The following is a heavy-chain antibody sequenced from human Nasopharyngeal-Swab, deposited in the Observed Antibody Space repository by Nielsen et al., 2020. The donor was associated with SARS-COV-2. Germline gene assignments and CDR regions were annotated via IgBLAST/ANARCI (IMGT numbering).Heavy chain of an antibody. CDR2: IYHSGST. D-gene: IGHD6-19*01. V-gene: IGHV4-4*02. Sequence: SETLSLTCAVSGGSISSSNWWSWVRQPPGKGLEWIGEIYHSGSTNYNPSLKSRVTISVDKSKNQFSLKLSSVTAADTPVYYCARDGSSGWYFDYWGQGTLVTVSS. J-gene: IGHJ4*02. CDR1: GGSISSSNW. CDR3: ARDGSSGWYFDY.